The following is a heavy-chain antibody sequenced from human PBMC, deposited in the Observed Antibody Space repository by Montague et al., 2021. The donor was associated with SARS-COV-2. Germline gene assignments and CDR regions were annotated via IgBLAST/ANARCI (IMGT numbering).Heavy chain of an antibody. CDR1: GDSVSINRAT. Sequence: CAISGDSVSINRATWNWVRQSPSRGFECLGRTYYRSKWYNDYAVSVRCRVTINPDTSKNQFSLQLNSVTPEDTAIYYCTSGREGNYNVMDVWGQGTTVTVSS. V-gene: IGHV6-1*01. J-gene: IGHJ6*02. D-gene: IGHD1-1*01. CDR3: TSGREGNYNVMDV. CDR2: TYYRSKWYN.